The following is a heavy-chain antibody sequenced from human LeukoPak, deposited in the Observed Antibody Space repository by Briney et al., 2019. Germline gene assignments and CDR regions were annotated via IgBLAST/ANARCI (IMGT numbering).Heavy chain of an antibody. D-gene: IGHD4-17*01. CDR3: ARDYGDYVPRFFDY. CDR1: GYTFTSYG. CDR2: ISAYNGNT. Sequence: ASVKVSCKASGYTFTSYGISWARQAPGQGLEWMGWISAYNGNTNYAQKLQGRVTMTTDTSTSTAYMELRSLRSDDTAVYYCARDYGDYVPRFFDYWGQGTLVTVSS. J-gene: IGHJ4*02. V-gene: IGHV1-18*01.